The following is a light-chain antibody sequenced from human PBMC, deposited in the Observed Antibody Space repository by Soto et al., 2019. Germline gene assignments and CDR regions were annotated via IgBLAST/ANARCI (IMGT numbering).Light chain of an antibody. J-gene: IGLJ1*01. CDR2: DVS. CDR1: SSDVGGYNY. Sequence: QSVLTQPASVSGSPGQSITISCTGTSSDVGGYNYVSWYQQHPGKAPKFMIYDVSNRPSGVSNRFSGSKSGNTVSLTISGLQAEDEADYYCSSYTTSNTRQIVFGTGTKLTVL. CDR3: SSYTTSNTRQIV. V-gene: IGLV2-14*01.